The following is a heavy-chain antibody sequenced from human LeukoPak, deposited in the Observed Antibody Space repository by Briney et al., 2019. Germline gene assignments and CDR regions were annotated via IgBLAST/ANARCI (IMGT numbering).Heavy chain of an antibody. J-gene: IGHJ6*03. CDR1: GGSISSSSYY. D-gene: IGHD3-3*01. CDR3: ARTYYDFWSGYPIYYMDV. V-gene: IGHV4-39*07. CDR2: IYYSGST. Sequence: SETLSLTCTVSGGSISSSSYYRGWIRQPPGKGLEWIGSIYYSGSTYYNPSLKSRVTISVDTSKNQFSLKLSSVTAADTAVYYCARTYYDFWSGYPIYYMDVWGKGTTVTVSS.